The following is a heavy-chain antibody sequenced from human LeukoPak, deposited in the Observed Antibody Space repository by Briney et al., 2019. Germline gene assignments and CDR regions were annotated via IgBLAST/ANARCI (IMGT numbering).Heavy chain of an antibody. CDR2: IYHSGST. J-gene: IGHJ6*02. Sequence: SETLSLTCAVYGGSFSGYYWGWIRQPPGKGLEWIGSIYHSGSTYYNPSLKSRVTISVDTSKNQFSLKLSSVTAADTAVYYCARIAGVHYYYYGMDVWGQGTTVTVSS. CDR1: GGSFSGYY. V-gene: IGHV4-34*01. D-gene: IGHD7-27*01. CDR3: ARIAGVHYYYYGMDV.